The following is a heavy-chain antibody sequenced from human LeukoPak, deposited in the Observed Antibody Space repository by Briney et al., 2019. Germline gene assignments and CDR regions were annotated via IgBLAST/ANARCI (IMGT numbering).Heavy chain of an antibody. D-gene: IGHD4-23*01. V-gene: IGHV3-11*01. CDR1: GFTFSDYY. CDR3: ARVNDYGGNPISYWYFDL. J-gene: IGHJ2*01. Sequence: PGGSLRLSCAASGFTFSDYYMSWIRQAPGKGLEWVSYISSSGSAIYYADSVKGRFTMSRDNAKNSLYLQMNSLRAEDTAVYYCARVNDYGGNPISYWYFDLWGRGTLVSVSS. CDR2: ISSSGSAI.